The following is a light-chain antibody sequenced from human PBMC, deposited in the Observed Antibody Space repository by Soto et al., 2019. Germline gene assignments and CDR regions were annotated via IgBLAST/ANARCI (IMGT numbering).Light chain of an antibody. V-gene: IGLV2-8*01. J-gene: IGLJ2*01. Sequence: QSALTQPASVSGSPGQSISISCTGTSSDVGGYNYVSWYQQHPGKAPKLMIYEVSKRPSGVPDRFSGSKSGNTASLTVSGLQAEDEADYYCSSYAGRNNYVVFGGGTQLTVL. CDR3: SSYAGRNNYVV. CDR2: EVS. CDR1: SSDVGGYNY.